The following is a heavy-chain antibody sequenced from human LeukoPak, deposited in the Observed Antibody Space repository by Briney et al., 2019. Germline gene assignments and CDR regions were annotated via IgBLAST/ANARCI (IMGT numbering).Heavy chain of an antibody. CDR2: INHSGST. CDR1: GGSISSSNW. CDR3: ARERGGSYSYGNWFDP. J-gene: IGHJ5*02. V-gene: IGHV4-4*02. D-gene: IGHD1-26*01. Sequence: PSETLSLTCAVSGGSISSSNWWSWVRQPPGKGLEWIGEINHSGSTNYNPSLKSRVTISVDTSKNQFSLKLSSVTAADTAVYYCARERGGSYSYGNWFDPWGQGTLVTVSS.